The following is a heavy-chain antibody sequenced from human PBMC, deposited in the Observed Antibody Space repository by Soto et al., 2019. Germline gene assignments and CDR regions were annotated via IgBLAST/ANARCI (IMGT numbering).Heavy chain of an antibody. CDR1: GFSVSSYA. CDR3: ARSISVAEAPDH. CDR2: ISYDGINE. D-gene: IGHD6-19*01. Sequence: QELVVESGGCVVQPGRSLRLSCAASGFSVSSYAMHWVRQAPGKGLEWVALISYDGINEYHSDSVKGRFTISRDTSKNTLYLQMNSLRAEDKAVYFCARSISVAEAPDHWGQGTLVTVAS. V-gene: IGHV3-30-3*01. J-gene: IGHJ4*02.